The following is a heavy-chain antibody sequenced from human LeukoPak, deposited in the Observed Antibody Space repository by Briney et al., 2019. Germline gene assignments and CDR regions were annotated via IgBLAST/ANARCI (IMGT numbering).Heavy chain of an antibody. CDR2: IFYSGTT. Sequence: SETLSLTCTVSGGSISRSSSYWGWIRQPPGKEREWIGSIFYSGTTYYNPSLKSRVTISVDTSKNQSSLKLTSVTAADTAVYYCARHAPSTVTTWWDYWGQGTLVTVSS. V-gene: IGHV4-39*01. CDR1: GGSISRSSSY. D-gene: IGHD4-17*01. CDR3: ARHAPSTVTTWWDY. J-gene: IGHJ4*02.